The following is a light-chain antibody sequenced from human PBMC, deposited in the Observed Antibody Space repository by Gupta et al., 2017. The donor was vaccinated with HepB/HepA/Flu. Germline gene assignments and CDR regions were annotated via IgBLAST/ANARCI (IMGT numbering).Light chain of an antibody. CDR3: QMWDSDSDHVV. V-gene: IGLV3-21*03. CDR1: NIETKS. CDR2: DDR. J-gene: IGLJ2*01. Sequence: SYVLTQPPSVSVAPGKTATILCAGDNIETKSVHWYQQRPGQAPVVAVYDDRDRPSGIPGRFSGTNSGNTATLTISGVEAGEEADYFCQMWDSDSDHVVFGGGTRVTVL.